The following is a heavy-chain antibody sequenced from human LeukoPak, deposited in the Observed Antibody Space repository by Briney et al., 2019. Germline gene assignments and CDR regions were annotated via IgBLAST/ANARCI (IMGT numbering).Heavy chain of an antibody. CDR1: GFTFNIYA. V-gene: IGHV3-23*01. D-gene: IGHD4-17*01. CDR2: ISGSGGST. Sequence: GGSLRLSCAASGFTFNIYAMSWIRQAPGRGLEWVSTISGSGGSTYYADSVKGRFTISRDTSRKTLFLQMNSLGVEDTAVYYCAPETYGRIDYWGQGTLVTVSS. J-gene: IGHJ4*02. CDR3: APETYGRIDY.